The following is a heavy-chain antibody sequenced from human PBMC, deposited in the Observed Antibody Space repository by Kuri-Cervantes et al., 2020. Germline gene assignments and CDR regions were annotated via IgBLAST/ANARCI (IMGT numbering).Heavy chain of an antibody. J-gene: IGHJ4*02. Sequence: GESLKISCAASGLTFSSYSMNWVRQAPGKGLEWVSSISSSSSYIYYADSVKGRFTISRDNAKNSLYLQMNSLRAEDTAVYYCARDRSSWYRFDYWGQGTLVTVSS. V-gene: IGHV3-21*01. D-gene: IGHD6-13*01. CDR1: GLTFSSYS. CDR2: ISSSSSYI. CDR3: ARDRSSWYRFDY.